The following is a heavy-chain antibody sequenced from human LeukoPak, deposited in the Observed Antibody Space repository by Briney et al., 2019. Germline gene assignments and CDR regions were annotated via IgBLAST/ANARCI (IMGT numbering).Heavy chain of an antibody. CDR1: DGSVSSSHYY. V-gene: IGHV4-39*01. Sequence: PSETLSLTCIVSDGSVSSSHYYWGWIRQPPGKGLEWIGSVYYSGSTYYNPSLKSRVTISVDTSKNQFSLKLSSATAADTAVYYCARHKGQHTVDYWGQGTLVTVSS. CDR3: ARHKGQHTVDY. J-gene: IGHJ4*02. CDR2: VYYSGST. D-gene: IGHD2-2*01.